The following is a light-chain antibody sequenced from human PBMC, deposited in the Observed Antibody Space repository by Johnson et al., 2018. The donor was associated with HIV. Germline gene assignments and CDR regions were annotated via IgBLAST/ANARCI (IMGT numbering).Light chain of an antibody. V-gene: IGLV1-51*01. CDR2: DNN. CDR1: SSNIGNNY. CDR3: GTWEPSLSAGLLYV. Sequence: QSVLTQPPSVSAAPGQKVTISCSGSSSNIGNNYVSWYQQLPGTAPKLLIYDNNKRPSGIPDRFSGSKSGTSATLGITGLQTGDEADYYCGTWEPSLSAGLLYVFGPGTKVTVL. J-gene: IGLJ1*01.